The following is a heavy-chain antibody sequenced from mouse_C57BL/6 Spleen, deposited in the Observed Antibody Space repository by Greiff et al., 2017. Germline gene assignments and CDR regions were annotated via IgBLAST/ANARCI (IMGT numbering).Heavy chain of an antibody. CDR1: GFTFNTYA. V-gene: IGHV10-3*01. Sequence: EVQLVESGGGLVQPKGSLKLSCAASGFTFNTYAMHWVRQAPGKGLEWVARIRSKSSNYATYYADSVKDRFTISRDDSQSMSYLQMNNLKTEDTAMYYCVRDPIYEGYYVDFDVWGTGTTVTVSS. CDR2: IRSKSSNYAT. CDR3: VRDPIYEGYYVDFDV. D-gene: IGHD2-3*01. J-gene: IGHJ1*03.